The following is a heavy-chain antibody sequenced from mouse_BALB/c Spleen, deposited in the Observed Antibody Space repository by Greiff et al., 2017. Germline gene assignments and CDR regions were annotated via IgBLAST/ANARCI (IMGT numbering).Heavy chain of an antibody. CDR1: GFAFSSYD. Sequence: EVHLVESGGGLVKPGGSLKLSCAASGFAFSSYDLSWVRQTPEKRLEWVAYISSGGGSTYYPDTVKGRFTISRDNAKNTLYLQMSSLKSEDTAMYYCATTAGYFDYWGQGTTLTVSS. J-gene: IGHJ2*01. V-gene: IGHV5-12-1*01. D-gene: IGHD1-2*01. CDR3: ATTAGYFDY. CDR2: ISSGGGST.